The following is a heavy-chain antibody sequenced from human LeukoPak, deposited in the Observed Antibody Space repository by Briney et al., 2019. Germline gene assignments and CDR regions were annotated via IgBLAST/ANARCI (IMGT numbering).Heavy chain of an antibody. Sequence: SETLSLTCAVYGGSFSGYYWSWIRQPPGKGLEWIGEINHSGSTNYNPFLKSRVTISVDTSKNQFSLKLSSVTAADTAVYYCARGGRRWELRLGAFDIWGQGTMVTVSS. CDR1: GGSFSGYY. CDR3: ARGGRRWELRLGAFDI. CDR2: INHSGST. J-gene: IGHJ3*02. V-gene: IGHV4-34*01. D-gene: IGHD1-26*01.